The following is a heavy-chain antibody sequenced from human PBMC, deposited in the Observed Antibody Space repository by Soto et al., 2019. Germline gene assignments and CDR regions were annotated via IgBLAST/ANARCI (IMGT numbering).Heavy chain of an antibody. J-gene: IGHJ4*02. V-gene: IGHV3-23*01. CDR3: AKAPIAARARWGDS. D-gene: IGHD6-6*01. Sequence: LXPSGAGSGFTFRRYAMSWVLHAPGKGLEWVSGISSSGSSTDYADSVKGRFTIYRDNSKNTLFLQMNRLRDEDAAIYYCAKAPIAARARWGDSWGQGTLVTVSS. CDR1: GFTFRRYA. CDR2: ISSSGSST.